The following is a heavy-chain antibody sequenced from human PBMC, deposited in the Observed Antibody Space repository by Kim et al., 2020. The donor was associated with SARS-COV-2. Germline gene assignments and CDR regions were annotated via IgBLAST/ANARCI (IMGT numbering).Heavy chain of an antibody. CDR2: IKGDGSEE. J-gene: IGHJ4*02. CDR1: GFSFSDYW. Sequence: GGSLRLSCAASGFSFSDYWMTWVRQPPGRGPQWVATIKGDGSEEYYEDSERGRVTISRDNAKNFLFLQMNSLRVEDTAVYYCVAGLGWLSDYWGQGILVTVSS. CDR3: VAGLGWLSDY. D-gene: IGHD6-19*01. V-gene: IGHV3-7*03.